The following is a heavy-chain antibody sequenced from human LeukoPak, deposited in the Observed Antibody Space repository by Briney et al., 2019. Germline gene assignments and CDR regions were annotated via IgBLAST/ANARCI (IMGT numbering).Heavy chain of an antibody. CDR2: IYYSGST. J-gene: IGHJ4*02. D-gene: IGHD3-10*01. Sequence: SETLSLTCTVSGGSISSSSYYWGWIRQPPGKGLEWIGSIYYSGSTYYNPSLKSRVTISVDTSKNQFSLKLSSVTAADTAVYYCARHRGYYGSGSKVDYWGQGSLVTVSS. CDR3: ARHRGYYGSGSKVDY. CDR1: GGSISSSSYY. V-gene: IGHV4-39*01.